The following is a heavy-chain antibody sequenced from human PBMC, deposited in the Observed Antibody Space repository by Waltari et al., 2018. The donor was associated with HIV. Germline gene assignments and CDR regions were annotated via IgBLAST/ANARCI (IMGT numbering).Heavy chain of an antibody. CDR1: GWSFSGYY. D-gene: IGHD4-17*01. J-gene: IGHJ5*02. V-gene: IGHV4-34*01. Sequence: QVRLQQWGAGLLKPSETLSLTCAVYGWSFSGYYWRWIRQPPGKGLEWIGEINQSGSTNYNPSLKSRVTISIDTSKNQFSLKLTSVTAADTAVYYCALYYGEPWFDPWGQGTLVTVSS. CDR2: INQSGST. CDR3: ALYYGEPWFDP.